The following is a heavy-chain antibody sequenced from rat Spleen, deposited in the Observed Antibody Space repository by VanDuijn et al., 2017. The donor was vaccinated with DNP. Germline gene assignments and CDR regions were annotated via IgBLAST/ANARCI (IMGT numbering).Heavy chain of an antibody. CDR1: GFTFSDYN. CDR3: ARHGGTGSSWYFDL. V-gene: IGHV5S10*01. J-gene: IGHJ1*01. Sequence: EVQLVESGGGLLQPGRSLKLSCAASGFTFSDYNMAWVRQAPKKGLEWVATIIYDGGGTYYRDSVKGRFTISRDNAKSTLYLQMDSLRSEETATYHCARHGGTGSSWYFDLWGPGAMVTVSS. CDR2: IIYDGGGT. D-gene: IGHD5-1*01.